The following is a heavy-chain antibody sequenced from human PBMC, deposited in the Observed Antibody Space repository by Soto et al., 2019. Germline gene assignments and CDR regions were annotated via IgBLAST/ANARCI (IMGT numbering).Heavy chain of an antibody. CDR3: ARLRIATNNYKWFDP. CDR2: VYVTGAV. Sequence: SETLSRTCTVSGGSIRSTDYYWSWLRPAPGKFREWIVYVYVTGAVDYNPSLRDRITISQHMSERQFPLTLILVPGADTAVYYCARLRIATNNYKWFDPWGQGTIVNRSS. V-gene: IGHV4-30-4*01. J-gene: IGHJ5*02. CDR1: GGSIRSTDYY. D-gene: IGHD2-21*01.